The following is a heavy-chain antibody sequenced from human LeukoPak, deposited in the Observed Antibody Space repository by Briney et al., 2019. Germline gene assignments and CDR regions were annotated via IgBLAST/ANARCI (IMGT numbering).Heavy chain of an antibody. D-gene: IGHD6-13*01. CDR1: GYTLTELS. J-gene: IGHJ4*02. CDR2: INAGNGNT. CDR3: AREVAAAGNFDY. Sequence: ASVKVSCKVSGYTLTELSMHWVRQAPGQRLEWMGWINAGNGNTKYSQKFQGRVTITRDTSASTAYMELSSLRSEDTAVYYCAREVAAAGNFDYWGQGTLVTVSS. V-gene: IGHV1-3*01.